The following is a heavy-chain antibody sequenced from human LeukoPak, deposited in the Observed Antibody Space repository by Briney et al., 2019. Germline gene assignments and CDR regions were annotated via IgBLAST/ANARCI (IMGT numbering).Heavy chain of an antibody. CDR3: ARDRHDYDILTGYYNLDAFDI. CDR1: GYTFTSYG. Sequence: ASVKVSCKASGYTFTSYGISWGRQAPGQGLEWMGWISAYNGSTNYAQKLQGRVTMTTDTYTSTAYMELRSLRSDDTAVYYCARDRHDYDILTGYYNLDAFDIWGQGTMVTVSS. J-gene: IGHJ3*02. CDR2: ISAYNGST. V-gene: IGHV1-18*04. D-gene: IGHD3-9*01.